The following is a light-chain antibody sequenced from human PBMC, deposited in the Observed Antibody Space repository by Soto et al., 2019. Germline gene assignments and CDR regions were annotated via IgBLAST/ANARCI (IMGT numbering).Light chain of an antibody. CDR2: GAS. J-gene: IGKJ1*01. Sequence: EFVLTQSPGTLSLSPGERATLSCRASQSVSSSYLAWYQQKPGQAPRLLIYGASSRATGIPDRFSGSGSGTDFTLTISCLQSEDFATYYCQQYYSYPRTSGQGTKV. CDR1: QSVSSSY. CDR3: QQYYSYPRT. V-gene: IGKV3-20*01.